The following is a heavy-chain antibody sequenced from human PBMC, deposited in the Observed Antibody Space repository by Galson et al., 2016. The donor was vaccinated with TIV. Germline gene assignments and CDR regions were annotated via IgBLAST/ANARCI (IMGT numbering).Heavy chain of an antibody. CDR2: INGDGGDR. D-gene: IGHD2-15*01. Sequence: SLRLSCAASGFHFSTYWMHWVRQVPGKGLLWVARINGDGGDRAYAESVEGRFPISRDNARNNLYLPLNRLRAEDTALYFCARALDYFQSSAYSYRSEFYYYPLDVWGQGTTVTVSS. J-gene: IGHJ6*02. V-gene: IGHV3-74*01. CDR1: GFHFSTYW. CDR3: ARALDYFQSSAYSYRSEFYYYPLDV.